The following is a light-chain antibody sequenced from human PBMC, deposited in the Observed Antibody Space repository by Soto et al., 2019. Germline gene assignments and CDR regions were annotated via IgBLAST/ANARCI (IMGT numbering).Light chain of an antibody. CDR1: NIGSKN. Sequence: SYELTQPLSVSVALGQTARITCGGNNIGSKNVHWYQQKPGQAPVLVIYRDSNRPSGIPERFSGSNSGNTATLTISRAQAGDEADYYCQVWVSSTVFGGGTKLTVL. CDR2: RDS. J-gene: IGLJ2*01. CDR3: QVWVSSTV. V-gene: IGLV3-9*01.